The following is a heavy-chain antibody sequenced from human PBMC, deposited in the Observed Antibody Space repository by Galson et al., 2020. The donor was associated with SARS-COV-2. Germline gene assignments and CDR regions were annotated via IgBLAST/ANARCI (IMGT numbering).Heavy chain of an antibody. V-gene: IGHV5-51*01. D-gene: IGHD2-15*01. CDR3: ARQTTHLGYCSGGSCSGLAFDY. CDR2: IYPGDSDT. J-gene: IGHJ4*02. CDR1: GYSFTSYW. Sequence: KIGESLKISCKGSGYSFTSYWIGWVRQLPGKGPEWMGIIYPGDSDTRYSPSFQGQVTISADKSISTAYLQWSSLKASETAMYYCARQTTHLGYCSGGSCSGLAFDYWGQGTLVTVSS.